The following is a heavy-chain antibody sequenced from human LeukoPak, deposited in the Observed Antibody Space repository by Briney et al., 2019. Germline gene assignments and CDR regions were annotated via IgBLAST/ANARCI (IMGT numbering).Heavy chain of an antibody. CDR1: GGPISSGDYY. J-gene: IGHJ3*02. CDR2: IYYSGST. Sequence: PSQTLSLTCTVSGGPISSGDYYWSWIRQPPGKGLEWIGYIYYSGSTNYNPSLKSRVTISVDTSKNQFSLKLSSVTAADTAVYYCARLDYDILTGCKDAFDIWGQGTMVTVSS. V-gene: IGHV4-30-4*01. CDR3: ARLDYDILTGCKDAFDI. D-gene: IGHD3-9*01.